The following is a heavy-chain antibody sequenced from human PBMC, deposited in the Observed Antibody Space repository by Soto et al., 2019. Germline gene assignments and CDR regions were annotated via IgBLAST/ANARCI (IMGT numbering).Heavy chain of an antibody. CDR1: GFTFSSYW. J-gene: IGHJ6*03. Sequence: GGSLRLSCAASGFTFSSYWMSWVRQAPGKGLEWVANIKQDGSEKYYVDSVKGRFTISRDNAKNSLYLQMNSLRAEDTAVYYCARRRLDYGYYYYYYMDVWGKGTTVTVS. D-gene: IGHD4-17*01. V-gene: IGHV3-7*01. CDR2: IKQDGSEK. CDR3: ARRRLDYGYYYYYYMDV.